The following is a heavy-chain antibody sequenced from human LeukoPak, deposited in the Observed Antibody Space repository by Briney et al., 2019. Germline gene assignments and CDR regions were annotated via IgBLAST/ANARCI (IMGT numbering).Heavy chain of an antibody. D-gene: IGHD3-16*02. CDR2: VSATGGST. Sequence: GGSLRLSCAASGFTFSSYAMSWVRQAPGKGLEWVSTVSATGGSTYYADSVKGRFTISRDNSKNTLYLQMNSLRAEDTAVYYCARSPSRYDAFGIWGQGTMVTVSS. CDR3: ARSPSRYDAFGI. V-gene: IGHV3-23*01. J-gene: IGHJ3*02. CDR1: GFTFSSYA.